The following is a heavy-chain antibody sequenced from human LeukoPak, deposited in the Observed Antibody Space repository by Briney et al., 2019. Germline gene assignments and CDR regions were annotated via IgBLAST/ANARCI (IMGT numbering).Heavy chain of an antibody. J-gene: IGHJ5*02. V-gene: IGHV3-66*01. D-gene: IGHD6-19*01. CDR1: GFTVSSNY. Sequence: PGGSLRLSCAASGFTVSSNYMSWVRQAPGKGLEWVSVIYSGGSTYYADSVKGRFTISRDNSKNTLYLQMNSLRAEDTAVYYCARDRYSSGWYGWFDPWGQGTLVTVSS. CDR2: IYSGGST. CDR3: ARDRYSSGWYGWFDP.